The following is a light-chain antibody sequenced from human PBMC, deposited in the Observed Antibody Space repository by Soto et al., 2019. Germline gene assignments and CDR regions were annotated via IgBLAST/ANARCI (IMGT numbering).Light chain of an antibody. Sequence: QAVVTQPASVSGSPGQSITISCTGSRSDVGSYNLVSWYQHHPGKAPKLMIYDANKRPSGVSNRFSGSKSGNTASLTISGLQPEDEADYYCCSYAGSSTVIFVGGTKLTVL. CDR2: DAN. V-gene: IGLV2-23*02. J-gene: IGLJ2*01. CDR1: RSDVGSYNL. CDR3: CSYAGSSTVI.